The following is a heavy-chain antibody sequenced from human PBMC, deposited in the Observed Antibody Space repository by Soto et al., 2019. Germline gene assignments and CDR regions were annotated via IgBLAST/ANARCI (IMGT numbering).Heavy chain of an antibody. V-gene: IGHV3-30*18. D-gene: IGHD3-10*01. CDR3: AKEGLWFGESAYDP. Sequence: PGGSLRLSCAASVFTFSSYGMHWVRQAPGKGLEWVAVISYDGSNKYYADSVKGRFTISRDNSKNTLYLQMNSLRAEDTAVYYCAKEGLWFGESAYDPWGQGTLVTVSS. J-gene: IGHJ5*02. CDR1: VFTFSSYG. CDR2: ISYDGSNK.